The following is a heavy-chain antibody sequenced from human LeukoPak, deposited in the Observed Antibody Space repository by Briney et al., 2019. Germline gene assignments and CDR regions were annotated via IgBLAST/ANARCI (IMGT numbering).Heavy chain of an antibody. CDR2: ISSSSSYI. D-gene: IGHD6-19*01. CDR3: AKDLVAVAGTPFDY. J-gene: IGHJ4*02. CDR1: GFTFSSYS. V-gene: IGHV3-21*04. Sequence: GGSLRLSCAASGFTFSSYSMNWVRQAPGKGLEWVSSISSSSSYIYYADSVKGRFTISRDNAKNTLYLQMNSLRAEDTAVYYCAKDLVAVAGTPFDYWGQGTLVTVSS.